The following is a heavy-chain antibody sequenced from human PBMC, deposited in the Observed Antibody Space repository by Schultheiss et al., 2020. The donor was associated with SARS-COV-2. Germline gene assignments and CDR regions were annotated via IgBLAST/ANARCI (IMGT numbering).Heavy chain of an antibody. J-gene: IGHJ5*02. CDR1: GGSISSSSYY. V-gene: IGHV4-39*01. Sequence: LETLSLTCTVSGGSISSSSYYWGWIRQPPGKGLEWIGSIYYSGSTYYNPSLKSRVTISVDTSKNQFSLKLSSVTAADTAVYYCARHSSSSFHWFDPWGQGTLVTVSS. D-gene: IGHD6-6*01. CDR3: ARHSSSSFHWFDP. CDR2: IYYSGST.